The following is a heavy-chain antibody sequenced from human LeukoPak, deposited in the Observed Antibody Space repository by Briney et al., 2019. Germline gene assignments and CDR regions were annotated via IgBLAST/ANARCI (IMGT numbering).Heavy chain of an antibody. V-gene: IGHV2-70*11. CDR3: ARMIAAAGTSYYYYGMDV. D-gene: IGHD6-13*01. J-gene: IGHJ6*02. CDR2: IDWDDDK. CDR1: GFSLSTSGMC. Sequence: SGPTLVNPTQTLTLTCTFSGFSLSTSGMCVSWIRQPPGKALEWLARIDWDDDKYYSTSLKTRLTISKDTSKNQVVLTMTNMDPVDTATYYCARMIAAAGTSYYYYGMDVWGQGTTVTVSS.